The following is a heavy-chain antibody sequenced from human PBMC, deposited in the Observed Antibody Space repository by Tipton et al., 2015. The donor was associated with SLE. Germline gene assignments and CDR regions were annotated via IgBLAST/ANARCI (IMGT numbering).Heavy chain of an antibody. CDR3: AREGCSSTSCYGYYYMDV. Sequence: TLSLTCTVSGGSISRSGYYWSWIRQHPGKGLEWIGYIYYSGSTYYNPSLKSRVTISVDTSKNQFSLKLSSVTAADTAVYYCAREGCSSTSCYGYYYMDVWGKGTTVTVSS. V-gene: IGHV4-31*03. CDR1: GGSISRSGYY. J-gene: IGHJ6*03. D-gene: IGHD2-2*01. CDR2: IYYSGST.